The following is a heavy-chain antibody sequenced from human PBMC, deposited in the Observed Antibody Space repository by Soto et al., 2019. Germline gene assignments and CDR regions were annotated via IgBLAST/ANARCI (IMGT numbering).Heavy chain of an antibody. V-gene: IGHV3-30*03. J-gene: IGHJ6*02. CDR2: ISYDGSNK. CDR3: ARWGYSSSGNTSYYYYGMDV. Sequence: QVQLVESGGGVVQPGRSLRLSCAASGFTFSSYGMHWVRQAPGKGLEWVAVISYDGSNKYYADSVKGRFTISRDNSKNTLYLQMNSLRAEDTAVYYCARWGYSSSGNTSYYYYGMDVWGQGTTVTVSS. D-gene: IGHD6-13*01. CDR1: GFTFSSYG.